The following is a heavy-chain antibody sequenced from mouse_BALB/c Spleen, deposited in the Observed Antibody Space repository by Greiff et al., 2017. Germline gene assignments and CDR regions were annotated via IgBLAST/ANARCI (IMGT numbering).Heavy chain of an antibody. CDR3: ARRDTTVVATGFDY. CDR2: ISSGGGYT. Sequence: EVQLVESGGDLVKPGGSLKLSCAASGFTFSSYGMSWVRQTPDKRLEWVATISSGGGYTYYPDSVKGRFTISRDNAKNTLYLQMSSLKSEDTAMYYCARRDTTVVATGFDYWGQGTTLTVSS. J-gene: IGHJ2*01. CDR1: GFTFSSYG. D-gene: IGHD1-1*01. V-gene: IGHV5-6*01.